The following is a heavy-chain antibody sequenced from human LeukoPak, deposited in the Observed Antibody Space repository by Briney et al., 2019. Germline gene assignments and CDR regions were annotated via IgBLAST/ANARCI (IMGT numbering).Heavy chain of an antibody. D-gene: IGHD3-9*01. CDR1: GYSISSGYY. J-gene: IGHJ4*02. Sequence: SETLSLTCTVSGYSISSGYYWGWIRPPPGRGREGIGTSYHSGSTYYNRSLKSRVTISGDTSKHQFSLKLSSVTAADTAVYYCATLSDKSDILTGRTSDYWGQGTLVTVSS. V-gene: IGHV4-38-2*02. CDR2: SYHSGST. CDR3: ATLSDKSDILTGRTSDY.